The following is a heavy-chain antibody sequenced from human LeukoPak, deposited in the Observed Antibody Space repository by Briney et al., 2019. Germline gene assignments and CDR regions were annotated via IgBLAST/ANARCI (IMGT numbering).Heavy chain of an antibody. CDR2: MNPNSGNT. CDR3: ARDRGYSYGAGYYYMDV. J-gene: IGHJ6*03. Sequence: ASVKVSCKASGYTFTSYDINWVRQVTGQGLEWMGWMNPNSGNTGYAQKFQGRVTITRNTSISTAFMELSSLRSDDTAVYYCARDRGYSYGAGYYYMDVWGKGTTVTVSS. CDR1: GYTFTSYD. V-gene: IGHV1-8*01. D-gene: IGHD5-18*01.